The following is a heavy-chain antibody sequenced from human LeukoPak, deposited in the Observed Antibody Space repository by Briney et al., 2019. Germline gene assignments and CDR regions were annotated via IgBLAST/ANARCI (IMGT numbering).Heavy chain of an antibody. Sequence: GASVKVSCKVSGYSVSELSMHWVRQAPGLGLGWVGGFDREGDAPVYAQQFQGRDTMTEDTSTDTAYMELSSVRSEDTALYYCATLDSYYDSSGRPLLPDWGQGTLVTVSS. D-gene: IGHD3-22*01. J-gene: IGHJ4*02. CDR3: ATLDSYYDSSGRPLLPD. V-gene: IGHV1-24*01. CDR1: GYSVSELS. CDR2: FDREGDAP.